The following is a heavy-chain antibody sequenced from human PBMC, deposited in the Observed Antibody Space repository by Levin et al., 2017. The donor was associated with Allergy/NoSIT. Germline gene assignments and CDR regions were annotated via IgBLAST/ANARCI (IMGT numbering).Heavy chain of an antibody. CDR3: ARGRAGATNMDV. D-gene: IGHD1-26*01. Sequence: TGGSLRLSCAASGFNFRTYDMHWVRQGTGKGLEWVSVIGTAGDTYYPGSVKGRFTISRENAKNSLYLQMNSLRAGDTAVYYCARGRAGATNMDVWGQGTTVTVSS. V-gene: IGHV3-13*01. CDR2: IGTAGDT. CDR1: GFNFRTYD. J-gene: IGHJ6*02.